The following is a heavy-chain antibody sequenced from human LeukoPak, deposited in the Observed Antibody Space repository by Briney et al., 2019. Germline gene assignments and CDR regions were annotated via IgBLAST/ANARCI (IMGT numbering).Heavy chain of an antibody. D-gene: IGHD6-19*01. J-gene: IGHJ4*02. CDR3: ARLETTGAGVAVAASFFFDY. CDR2: IYHSGST. CDR1: GGSLSSGDNC. Sequence: SETLSLTCAVSGGSLSSGDNCWNWIRQPPGKGLEWIGYIYHSGSTYYNPSLRSRVTISIDTSKNQFSLRLNSVTAADTAVYYCARLETTGAGVAVAASFFFDYWGQGTLVTVSS. V-gene: IGHV4-30-4*01.